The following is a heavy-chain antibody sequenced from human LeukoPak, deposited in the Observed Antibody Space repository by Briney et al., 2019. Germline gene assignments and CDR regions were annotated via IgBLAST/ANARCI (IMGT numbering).Heavy chain of an antibody. CDR1: YW. CDR2: IYPGDSDT. V-gene: IGHV5-51*07. Sequence: YWSWIHQPPGKGLEWMGLIYPGDSDTTYSPSFQGQVTISADKSISTAYLQWSSLKASDTAMYYCARLWPSHYYFDYWGQGTLVTVSS. J-gene: IGHJ4*02. CDR3: ARLWPSHYYFDY. D-gene: IGHD3-10*01.